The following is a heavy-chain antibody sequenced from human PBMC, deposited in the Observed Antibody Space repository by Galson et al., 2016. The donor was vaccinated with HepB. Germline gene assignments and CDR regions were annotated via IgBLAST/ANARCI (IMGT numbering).Heavy chain of an antibody. CDR3: AKDHGVYSGFDY. J-gene: IGHJ4*02. V-gene: IGHV3-43*01. D-gene: IGHD4-17*01. Sequence: SLRLSCAASGFTFCTYTMHWIRQAPGEGLQWVSLITGDRANAYYADSVKGRFTISRDNRKNSLYLQMNSLRTVDTALYYCAKDHGVYSGFDYWGQGTLVTVSS. CDR1: GFTFCTYT. CDR2: ITGDRANA.